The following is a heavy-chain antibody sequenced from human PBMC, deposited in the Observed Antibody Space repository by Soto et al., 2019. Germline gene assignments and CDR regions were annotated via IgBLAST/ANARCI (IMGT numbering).Heavy chain of an antibody. D-gene: IGHD2-15*01. Sequence: EVQLVQSGAEVKKPGESLKISCKGAGYSFTSYWIGWVRQMPGKGLEWMGIIYPGDSDTRYSPSFQGQVTISADKSISTAYLQWSSLKASDTAMYYCARPREDGKNYYGVDVWGQGTTVTVSS. CDR3: ARPREDGKNYYGVDV. CDR1: GYSFTSYW. J-gene: IGHJ6*02. V-gene: IGHV5-51*01. CDR2: IYPGDSDT.